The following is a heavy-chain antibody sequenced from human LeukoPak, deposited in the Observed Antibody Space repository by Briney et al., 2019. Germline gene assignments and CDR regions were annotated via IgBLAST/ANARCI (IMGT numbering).Heavy chain of an antibody. CDR1: GYTFTSYD. V-gene: IGHV1-8*01. CDR2: MNPNSGNT. Sequence: ASVKVSCKASGYTFTSYDINWVRQATGQGLEWMGWMNPNSGNTGYAQKFQGRVTMTRNTSISTAYMELSSLRSEDTAVYYCARYENGDYHAGGDYFDYWGQGTLVTVSS. CDR3: ARYENGDYHAGGDYFDY. D-gene: IGHD4-17*01. J-gene: IGHJ4*02.